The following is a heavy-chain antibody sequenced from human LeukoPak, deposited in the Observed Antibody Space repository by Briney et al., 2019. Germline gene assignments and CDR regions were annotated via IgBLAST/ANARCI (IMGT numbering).Heavy chain of an antibody. CDR3: ARVQYSSSWRYYFDY. V-gene: IGHV1-69*13. J-gene: IGHJ4*02. CDR1: GGTFSSYA. Sequence: GASVKVSCKASGGTFSSYAISWVRQAPGQGLEWMGGIIPISGTANYAQKFQGRVTITADESTSTAYMELSSLRSEDTAVYYCARVQYSSSWRYYFDYWGQGTLVTVSS. CDR2: IIPISGTA. D-gene: IGHD6-13*01.